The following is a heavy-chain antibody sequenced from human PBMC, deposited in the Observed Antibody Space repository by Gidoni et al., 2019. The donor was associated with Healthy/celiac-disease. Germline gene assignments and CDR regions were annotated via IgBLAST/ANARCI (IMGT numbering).Heavy chain of an antibody. J-gene: IGHJ3*02. D-gene: IGHD3-22*01. Sequence: EVQLVESGGGVVQPGGSLRRSGPATGFPFRSYWMHWVRQAPGKGLVWVSRINGDGSSTSYADSVKGRFPISRDNAKNTLYLQMHSLRAEDTAVYYCARDYYDSSGLGRAFDIWGQGTMVTVSS. CDR1: GFPFRSYW. V-gene: IGHV3-74*01. CDR2: INGDGSST. CDR3: ARDYYDSSGLGRAFDI.